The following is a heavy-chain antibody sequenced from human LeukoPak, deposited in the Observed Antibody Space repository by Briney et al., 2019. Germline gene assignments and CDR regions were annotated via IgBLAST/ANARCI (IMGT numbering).Heavy chain of an antibody. CDR2: ISSSSSYI. CDR1: GFTFSSYS. CDR3: AREPLVVTPENYYYGMDV. Sequence: GRSLRLSCAASGFTFSSYSMNWVRQAPGKGLEWVSSISSSSSYIYYADSVKGRFTISRDNAKNSLYLQMNSLRAEDTAVYYCAREPLVVTPENYYYGMDVWGQGTTVTVSS. V-gene: IGHV3-21*01. J-gene: IGHJ6*02. D-gene: IGHD4-23*01.